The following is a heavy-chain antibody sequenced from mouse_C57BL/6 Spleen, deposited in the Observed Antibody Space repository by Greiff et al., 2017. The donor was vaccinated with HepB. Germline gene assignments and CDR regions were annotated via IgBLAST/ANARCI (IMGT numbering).Heavy chain of an antibody. CDR1: GYAFTNYL. CDR2: INPGSGGT. J-gene: IGHJ4*01. D-gene: IGHD2-4*01. V-gene: IGHV1-54*01. CDR3: ARSPTMITAGAMDY. Sequence: QVQLQQSGAELVRPGTSVKVSCKASGYAFTNYLIEWVKQRPGQGLEWIGVINPGSGGTNYNEKFKGKATLTADKSSSTAYMQLSSLTSEDSAVYFCARSPTMITAGAMDYWGQGTSVTVSS.